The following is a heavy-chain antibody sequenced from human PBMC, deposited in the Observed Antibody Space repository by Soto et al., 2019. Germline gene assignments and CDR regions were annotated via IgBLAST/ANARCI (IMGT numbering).Heavy chain of an antibody. CDR3: ARDTPARRITVAGSRYYFDS. J-gene: IGHJ4*02. CDR2: IKQDGNEI. CDR1: GFTFSSYW. Sequence: SLRLSCAASGFTFSSYWMSWVRQAPGKGLEWVANIKQDGNEIYYVDSVKGRFTISRDNAKNSLFLQMSSLRAEDTAVYYCARDTPARRITVAGSRYYFDSWGQGTLVTVSS. V-gene: IGHV3-7*01. D-gene: IGHD6-19*01.